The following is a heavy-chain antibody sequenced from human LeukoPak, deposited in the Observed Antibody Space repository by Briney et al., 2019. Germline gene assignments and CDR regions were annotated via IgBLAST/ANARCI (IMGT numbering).Heavy chain of an antibody. CDR3: ARATMIVPHFPYYYYYYGMDV. CDR2: IYYSGST. Sequence: PSETLSLTCTVSGGSVSSGSYYWSWVRQPPGKGLEWIGYIYYSGSTNYNPSLKSRVTISVDTSKNQFSLKLSSVTAADTAVYYCARATMIVPHFPYYYYYYGMDVWGQGTTVTVSS. CDR1: GGSVSSGSYY. J-gene: IGHJ6*02. V-gene: IGHV4-61*01. D-gene: IGHD3-22*01.